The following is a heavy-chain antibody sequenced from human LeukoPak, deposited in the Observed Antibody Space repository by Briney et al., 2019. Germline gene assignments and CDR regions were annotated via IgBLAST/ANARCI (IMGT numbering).Heavy chain of an antibody. Sequence: PGGSLRLSCVASGLPIADFAMHWVRQAPGTGLEWVSLISGDGVSTFYADSVKGRFSISRDNSKNSLYLEMNSLRTEDVAMYYCAKESGKFDYWGQGTLVAVSS. CDR2: ISGDGVST. CDR3: AKESGKFDY. J-gene: IGHJ4*02. V-gene: IGHV3-43*02. CDR1: GLPIADFA.